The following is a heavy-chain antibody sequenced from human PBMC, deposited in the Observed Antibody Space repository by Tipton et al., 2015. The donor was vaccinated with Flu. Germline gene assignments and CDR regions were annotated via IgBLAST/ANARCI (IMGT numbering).Heavy chain of an antibody. J-gene: IGHJ5*02. D-gene: IGHD2-8*02. CDR3: AREGGYSTGFSRLDT. CDR2: MYSSGTT. V-gene: IGHV4-4*07. Sequence: LRLSCTVSGGSISSFYWSWIRQPAGKGLEWIGRMYSSGTTKYNPSLKSRVTMSVDTTKNQFSLKLSSVTAADTAVYYCAREGGYSTGFSRLDTWGQGTLVIVSS. CDR1: GGSISSFY.